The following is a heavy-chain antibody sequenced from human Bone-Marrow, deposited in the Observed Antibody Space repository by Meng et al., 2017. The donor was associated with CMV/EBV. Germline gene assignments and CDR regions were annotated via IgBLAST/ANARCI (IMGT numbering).Heavy chain of an antibody. CDR2: ISSSSSYI. CDR3: ARGPTYYDFWSGEPIDY. CDR1: GFTFSSYS. D-gene: IGHD3-3*01. Sequence: GESLKISCAASGFTFSSYSMNWVRQAPGKGLEWVSSISSSSSYIYYADSVKGRFTISRDNAKNSLYLQMNSLRAEDTAVYYCARGPTYYDFWSGEPIDYWGQGTLVTVSS. V-gene: IGHV3-21*01. J-gene: IGHJ4*02.